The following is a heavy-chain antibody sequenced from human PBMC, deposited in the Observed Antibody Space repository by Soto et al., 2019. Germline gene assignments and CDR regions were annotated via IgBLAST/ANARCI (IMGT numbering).Heavy chain of an antibody. V-gene: IGHV1-69*01. CDR3: ARVPPGTWLVLDYYFYGMDV. Sequence: QVQLVRSGAEVKTPGSSMKVSCRASGGTFSNYAIIWVRQAPGQGLEWMGGIIPISGSTSYAQRFQGRVTITADGPTSTAYMELSSLRSEDSAVYYCARVPPGTWLVLDYYFYGMDVWGQGPAVTVSS. D-gene: IGHD6-19*01. J-gene: IGHJ6*02. CDR2: IIPISGST. CDR1: GGTFSNYA.